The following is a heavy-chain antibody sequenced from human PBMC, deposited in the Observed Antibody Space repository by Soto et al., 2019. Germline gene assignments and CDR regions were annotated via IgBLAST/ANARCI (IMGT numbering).Heavy chain of an antibody. CDR2: IYYSGST. J-gene: IGHJ4*02. CDR3: AILGKGLQVDY. Sequence: QVQLQESGPGLVKPSETLSLTCTVSGGSISSYYWSWIRQPPGKGLEWIGYIYYSGSTNYNPSLKSRVTISVDTSKNQFSLKLSSVTAADTAVYYCAILGKGLQVDYWGQGTLVTVSS. D-gene: IGHD4-4*01. CDR1: GGSISSYY. V-gene: IGHV4-59*08.